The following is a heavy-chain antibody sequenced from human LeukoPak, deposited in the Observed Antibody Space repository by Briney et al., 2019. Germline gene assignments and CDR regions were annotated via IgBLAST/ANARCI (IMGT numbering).Heavy chain of an antibody. D-gene: IGHD6-6*01. J-gene: IGHJ4*02. V-gene: IGHV4-59*01. CDR2: IYYSGST. CDR1: GGSISNYY. CDR3: ARAGQFISARPISFDY. Sequence: SETLSLTCTVSGGSISNYYWNWIRQPPGKGLEWIGYIYYSGSTNSNPSLKSRVTISVDTSKNQFSLKLSSVTAADTAAYYCARAGQFISARPISFDYWGQGTLVTVSS.